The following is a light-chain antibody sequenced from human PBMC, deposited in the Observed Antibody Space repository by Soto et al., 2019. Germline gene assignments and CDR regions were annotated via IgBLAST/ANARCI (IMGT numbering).Light chain of an antibody. CDR2: GAS. CDR3: QQYGNSPIT. V-gene: IGKV3-20*01. Sequence: EVVLTQSPGTLSLSPGERATLSCRASQSVRSSYLAWYQQRPGQAPRLVIYGASNRATGIPDRFSAWGSGTDFTLTISRLEPEDFAVYYCQQYGNSPITFGQGTRLEIK. CDR1: QSVRSSY. J-gene: IGKJ5*01.